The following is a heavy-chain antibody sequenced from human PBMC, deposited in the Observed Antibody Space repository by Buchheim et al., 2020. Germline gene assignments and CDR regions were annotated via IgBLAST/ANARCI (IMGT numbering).Heavy chain of an antibody. Sequence: QVQLVQSGAEVKKPGASVKVSCKASGYTFTGYYMHWVRQAPGQGLEWMGWINPNSGGTNYAQKFQGWVTMTRDTSISTAYMELSRLRSEDTAVYYCARTLYFWSGYHYYYYMDVWGKGTT. CDR3: ARTLYFWSGYHYYYYMDV. J-gene: IGHJ6*03. CDR2: INPNSGGT. V-gene: IGHV1-2*04. D-gene: IGHD3-3*01. CDR1: GYTFTGYY.